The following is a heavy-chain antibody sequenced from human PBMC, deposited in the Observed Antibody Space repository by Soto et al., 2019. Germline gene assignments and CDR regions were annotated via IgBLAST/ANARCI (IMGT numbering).Heavy chain of an antibody. Sequence: SLRLSCVASGFNLSHPWMTWVRQAAGKGLEWVGRIKSKTDGGTADYAAPVKGRATISRDDSKNTVYLQMNSLKTEDTAVYYCTTGIYYDILTGYHNVAYCGQRALVTVSS. CDR1: GFNLSHPW. CDR2: IKSKTDGGTA. CDR3: TTGIYYDILTGYHNVAY. D-gene: IGHD3-9*01. V-gene: IGHV3-15*01. J-gene: IGHJ4*02.